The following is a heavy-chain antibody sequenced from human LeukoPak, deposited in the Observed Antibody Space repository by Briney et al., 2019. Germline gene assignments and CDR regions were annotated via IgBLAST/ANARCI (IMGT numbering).Heavy chain of an antibody. Sequence: PSETLSLTCTVSGGSISSSSYYWGWIRQPPGKGLEWIGSIYYSGSTYYNPSLKSRVTISVDTSKNQFSLKLSSVTAADTAVYYCARNLYGDSVYHMDVWGKGTTVTVSS. V-gene: IGHV4-39*07. CDR1: GGSISSSSYY. D-gene: IGHD4-17*01. CDR3: ARNLYGDSVYHMDV. CDR2: IYYSGST. J-gene: IGHJ6*03.